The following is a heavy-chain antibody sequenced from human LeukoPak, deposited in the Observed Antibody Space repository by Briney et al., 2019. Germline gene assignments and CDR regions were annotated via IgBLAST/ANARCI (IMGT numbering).Heavy chain of an antibody. V-gene: IGHV3-30*19. CDR2: IEYDGTNI. Sequence: QPGGSLRLSCAASGFTFSNYGMHWVRQAPGKGLEWVAFIEYDGTNIHFADSVRGRFTISRDNSEDTLYLQIITLRAVDTAVYYCARNRLRATATYMNVWGKGTTVTVSS. D-gene: IGHD2-15*01. CDR3: ARNRLRATATYMNV. CDR1: GFTFSNYG. J-gene: IGHJ6*04.